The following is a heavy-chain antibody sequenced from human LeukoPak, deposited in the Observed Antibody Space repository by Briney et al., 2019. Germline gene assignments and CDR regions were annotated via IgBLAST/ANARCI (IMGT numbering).Heavy chain of an antibody. CDR2: ISAYNGNT. J-gene: IGHJ4*02. CDR1: GYTFTSYG. V-gene: IGHV1-18*04. D-gene: IGHD1-14*01. Sequence: ASVKVSCKASGYTFTSYGISWVRQAPGQGLEWMGWISAYNGNTNYAQKLQGRVTMTRDTSIGTAYMELSSLRSEDTAVYYCARGVTPIQEYYFDYWGQGTLVTVSS. CDR3: ARGVTPIQEYYFDY.